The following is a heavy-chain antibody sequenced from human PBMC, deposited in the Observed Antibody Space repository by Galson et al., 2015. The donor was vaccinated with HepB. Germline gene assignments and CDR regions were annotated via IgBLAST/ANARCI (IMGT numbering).Heavy chain of an antibody. D-gene: IGHD1-20*01. CDR3: ARDSRNWSFDF. CDR1: GYTFTRYG. V-gene: IGHV1-18*04. Sequence: SVKVSCKASGYTFTRYGVNWARQAPGQGLEWMGWISPHNGNTKYAHDVQGRVTMTTDTSTNTVYMDLGSLRSDDTAVYYCARDSRNWSFDFWGQGTLVTVSS. J-gene: IGHJ4*02. CDR2: ISPHNGNT.